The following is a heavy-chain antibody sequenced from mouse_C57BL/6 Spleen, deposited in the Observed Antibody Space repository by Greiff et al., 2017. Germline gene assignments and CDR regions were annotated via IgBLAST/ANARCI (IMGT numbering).Heavy chain of an antibody. CDR1: GYTFTSYW. D-gene: IGHD4-1*01. J-gene: IGHJ3*01. CDR2: IDPSDSYT. CDR3: ARLGRTWFAY. Sequence: QVQLQQPGAELVMPGASVKLSCKASGYTFTSYWMHWVKQRPGQGLEWIGEIDPSDSYTNYNQKFKGKSTLTVDKSSSTAYMQFSSLTSEDSAVYYCARLGRTWFAYWGQGTLVTVSA. V-gene: IGHV1-69*01.